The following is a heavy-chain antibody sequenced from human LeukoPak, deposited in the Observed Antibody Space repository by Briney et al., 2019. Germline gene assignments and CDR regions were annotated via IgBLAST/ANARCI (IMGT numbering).Heavy chain of an antibody. CDR1: GFSFSSYW. CDR3: AKDQVRGYSYGIKDY. CDR2: IKQDGSEK. J-gene: IGHJ4*02. V-gene: IGHV3-7*01. Sequence: PGGSLRLSCAASGFSFSSYWMSWVREAPGKGLEWVANIKQDGSEKYYEDSVKGRFTISRDNAKNSLYLQMNSLRAEDTAVYYCAKDQVRGYSYGIKDYWGQGTLVTVSS. D-gene: IGHD5-18*01.